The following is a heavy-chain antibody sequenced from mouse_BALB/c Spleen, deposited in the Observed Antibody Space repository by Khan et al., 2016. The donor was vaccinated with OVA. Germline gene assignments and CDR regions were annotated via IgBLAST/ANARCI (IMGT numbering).Heavy chain of an antibody. CDR1: DYSITSEYA. V-gene: IGHV3-2*02. CDR3: ARSVYYAYAYAMDY. J-gene: IGHJ4*01. CDR2: ISYSGST. D-gene: IGHD2-2*01. Sequence: EVQLQESGPGLVKPSQSLSLTCTVTDYSITSEYAWNWIRQFPGNKLEWMGYISYSGSTSYHPSLKSRISFTRDTSKNQFFLQLNSVTPEDTATYYCARSVYYAYAYAMDYWGQGTSVTVSS.